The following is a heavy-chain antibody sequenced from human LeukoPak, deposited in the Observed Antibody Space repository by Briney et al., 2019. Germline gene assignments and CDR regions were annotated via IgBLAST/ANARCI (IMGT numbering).Heavy chain of an antibody. Sequence: SETLSLTCTVSGGSISSSSYYWGWIRQPPGKGLEWIGSIYYSGSTYYNPSLKSRVTISVDTSKNQFSLKLSSVTAADTAVYYCARGPRPVRFLEWSVTEFDYWGQGTLVTVSS. D-gene: IGHD3-3*01. CDR2: IYYSGST. CDR1: GGSISSSSYY. CDR3: ARGPRPVRFLEWSVTEFDY. V-gene: IGHV4-39*01. J-gene: IGHJ4*02.